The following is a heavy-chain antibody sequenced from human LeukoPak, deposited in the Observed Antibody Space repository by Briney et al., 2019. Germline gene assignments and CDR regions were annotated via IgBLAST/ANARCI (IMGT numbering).Heavy chain of an antibody. J-gene: IGHJ4*02. CDR2: TYYRSEWYT. CDR1: GDSVSSNSAA. D-gene: IGHD6-13*01. CDR3: ARGSYTSTWF. Sequence: SQTLSLTCAISGDSVSSNSAAWNWVRQSPSRGLEWLGRTYYRSEWYTEYAVSVKSRITINPDTSKNQFSLQLNSVTPEDTAVYYCARGSYTSTWFWGQGTLVTVSS. V-gene: IGHV6-1*01.